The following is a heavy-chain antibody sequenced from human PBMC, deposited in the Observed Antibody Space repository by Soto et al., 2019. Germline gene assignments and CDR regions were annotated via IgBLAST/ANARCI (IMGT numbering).Heavy chain of an antibody. CDR2: ISYDGSNK. CDR3: AKAWAEGRELYYYMDV. D-gene: IGHD3-10*01. CDR1: GFTFSSYG. Sequence: PGGSLRLSCAASGFTFSSYGMHWVRQAPGKGLEWVAVISYDGSNKYYADSVKGRFTISRDNSKNTLYLQMNSLRAEDTAVYYCAKAWAEGRELYYYMDVWGKGTTVTVSS. J-gene: IGHJ6*03. V-gene: IGHV3-30*18.